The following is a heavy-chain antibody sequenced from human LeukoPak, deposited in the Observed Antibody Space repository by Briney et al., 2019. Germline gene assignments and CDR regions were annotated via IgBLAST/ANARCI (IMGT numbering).Heavy chain of an antibody. CDR1: EFSFSSYG. Sequence: GGSLRLSCAASEFSFSSYGMHWVRQAPGKGLEWVSVIYSGGSTYYADSVKGRFTIPRDNSKNTLYLQMNSLRAEDTPVYYCARVLDTDMVYFDHWGQGTLVTVSS. J-gene: IGHJ4*02. D-gene: IGHD5-18*01. CDR2: IYSGGST. CDR3: ARVLDTDMVYFDH. V-gene: IGHV3-NL1*01.